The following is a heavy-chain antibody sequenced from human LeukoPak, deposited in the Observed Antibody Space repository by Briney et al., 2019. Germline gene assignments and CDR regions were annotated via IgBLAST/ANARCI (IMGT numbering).Heavy chain of an antibody. V-gene: IGHV1-3*01. CDR3: ARETYCSGGSCQDY. Sequence: ASVKVSCRASGYTFTSYAMHWVRQAPGQRLEWMGWINAGNGNTKYSQKFQGRVTITRDTSASTAYMELSSLRSEDTAVYYCARETYCSGGSCQDYWGQGTLVTVSS. CDR1: GYTFTSYA. CDR2: INAGNGNT. J-gene: IGHJ4*02. D-gene: IGHD2-15*01.